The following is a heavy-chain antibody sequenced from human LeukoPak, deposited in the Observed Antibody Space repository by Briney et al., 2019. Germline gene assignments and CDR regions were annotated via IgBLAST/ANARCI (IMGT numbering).Heavy chain of an antibody. CDR3: ARGGSAATFYFDY. Sequence: PSETLSLTCAVYGGSFSGYFWSWIRQPPGKGLEWIGEITHSGSTNYNPSLKSRVTISVDTSKNQFSLNLSSVTAADTAVYYYARGGSAATFYFDYWGQGTLVTVSS. D-gene: IGHD1-26*01. J-gene: IGHJ4*02. CDR2: ITHSGST. CDR1: GGSFSGYF. V-gene: IGHV4-34*01.